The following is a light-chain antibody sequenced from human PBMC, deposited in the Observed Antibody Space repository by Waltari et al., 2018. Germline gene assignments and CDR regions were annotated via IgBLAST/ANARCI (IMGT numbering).Light chain of an antibody. CDR1: QSVTNTF. CDR3: QQYATSPRIT. J-gene: IGKJ5*01. CDR2: GAS. V-gene: IGKV3-20*01. Sequence: EIVLTQSPGTLSLFPGERATLSCRASQSVTNTFLAWYQQKPGQAPNLLIYGASKRATGMPDRFSGSGSGTDFTLTISRLEPEDFAVYYCQQYATSPRITFGQGTRLEI.